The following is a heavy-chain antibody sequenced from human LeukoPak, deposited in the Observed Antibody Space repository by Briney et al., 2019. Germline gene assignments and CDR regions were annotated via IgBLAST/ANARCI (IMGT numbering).Heavy chain of an antibody. V-gene: IGHV1-58*02. J-gene: IGHJ5*02. CDR3: AAVVSHCSGGSCRPDWFDP. Sequence: SVKVSCKASRFTFTSSAMQWVRQARGQRLEWIGWIVVGSGNTNYAQKFQERVTITRDMSTSTAYMELSSLRSEDTAVYYCAAVVSHCSGGSCRPDWFDPWGQGTLVTVSS. CDR1: RFTFTSSA. CDR2: IVVGSGNT. D-gene: IGHD2-15*01.